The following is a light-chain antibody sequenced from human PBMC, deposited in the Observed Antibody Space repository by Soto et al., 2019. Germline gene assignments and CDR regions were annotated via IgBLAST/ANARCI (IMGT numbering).Light chain of an antibody. V-gene: IGLV4-69*01. J-gene: IGLJ2*01. CDR1: SGHSSYA. Sequence: QPVLTQSPSASASLGASVTLTCTLSSGHSSYAIAWHQKQPGKGPRYLMDLNNDGSHTKGDGIPDRFSGSSSGAERYLIIASLQSEEEADYYCQTWGTGFQVFGGGTKLTVL. CDR2: LNNDGSH. CDR3: QTWGTGFQV.